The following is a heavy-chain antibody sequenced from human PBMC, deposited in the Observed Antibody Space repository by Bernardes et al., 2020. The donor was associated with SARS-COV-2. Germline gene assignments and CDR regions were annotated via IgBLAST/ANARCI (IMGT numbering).Heavy chain of an antibody. J-gene: IGHJ4*02. D-gene: IGHD3-10*01. CDR1: GFNFNSYS. V-gene: IGHV3-48*01. CDR2: ISSSSTTT. CDR3: ARVSRVRIELFHYQREIDY. Sequence: GGSLRLSCAASGFNFNSYSMNWVRQAPGKGLEWVSYISSSSTTTYYADSVKGRFIISRDNVKNSLYLQMNSLRVEDTAVYYCARVSRVRIELFHYQREIDYWGQVSLVTVSS.